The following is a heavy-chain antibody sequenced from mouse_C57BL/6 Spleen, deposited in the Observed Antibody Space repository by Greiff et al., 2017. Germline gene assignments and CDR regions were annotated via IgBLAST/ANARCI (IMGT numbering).Heavy chain of an antibody. V-gene: IGHV1-61*01. Sequence: VQLQQPGAELVRPGSSVKLSCKASGYTFTSYWLDWVKQRPGQGLEWIGNIYPSDSETHYNQKFKDKATLTVDKASSTAYMQLSSLTSEDSAVYYCARGGDWFAYWGQGTLVTVSA. J-gene: IGHJ3*01. CDR2: IYPSDSET. CDR3: ARGGDWFAY. CDR1: GYTFTSYW.